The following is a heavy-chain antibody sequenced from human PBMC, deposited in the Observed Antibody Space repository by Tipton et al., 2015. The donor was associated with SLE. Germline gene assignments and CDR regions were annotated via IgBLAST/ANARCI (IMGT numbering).Heavy chain of an antibody. CDR3: ARGKTVFDP. CDR1: GFTFSSYS. D-gene: IGHD3-10*01. V-gene: IGHV3-48*01. J-gene: IGHJ5*02. Sequence: SLRLSCAASGFTFSSYSMNWVRQAPGKGLEWVSYISSSSSTIYYADSVKGRFTISRDNAKNSLYLQMNSLRAEDTAVYYCARGKTVFDPWGQGTLVTVSS. CDR2: ISSSSSTI.